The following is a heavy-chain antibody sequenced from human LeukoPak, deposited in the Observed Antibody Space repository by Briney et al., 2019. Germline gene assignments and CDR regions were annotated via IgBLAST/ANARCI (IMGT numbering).Heavy chain of an antibody. CDR3: ARGGTAAGFDY. D-gene: IGHD6-13*01. J-gene: IGHJ4*02. CDR2: IYYSGST. V-gene: IGHV4-59*01. CDR1: GGSISSYY. Sequence: SETLSLTYTVSGGSISSYYWSWIRQPPGKGLEWIGYIYYSGSTNYNPSLKSRVTISVDTSKNQFSLKLSSVTAADTAVYYCARGGTAAGFDYWGQGTLVTVSS.